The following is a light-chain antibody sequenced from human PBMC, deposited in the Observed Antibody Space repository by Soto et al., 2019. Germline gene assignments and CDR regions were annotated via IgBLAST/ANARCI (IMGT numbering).Light chain of an antibody. CDR2: DVS. J-gene: IGLJ2*01. V-gene: IGLV2-14*01. CDR3: SSYTSSSTVV. Sequence: QSVLTQPASVSGSPGQSITISCTGTSRDVGGYNYVSWYQQHPGKAPKLMIYDVSNRPSGVSNRFSGSKSGNTASLTISGHQAEDEADYYCSSYTSSSTVVFGGGTKLTVL. CDR1: SRDVGGYNY.